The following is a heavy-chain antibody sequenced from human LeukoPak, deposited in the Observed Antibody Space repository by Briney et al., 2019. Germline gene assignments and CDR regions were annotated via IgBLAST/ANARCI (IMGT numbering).Heavy chain of an antibody. CDR1: GGSISSSNYY. CDR3: ARRYYYDSSGYYNP. D-gene: IGHD3-22*01. Sequence: PSETLSLTCTVSGGSISSSNYYWGWIRQPPGKGLEWIGSIYYTGSTYYNPSLKSRVTISVDTSKNQFSLRLSSVTAADTAVYYCARRYYYDSSGYYNPWGQGTLVTVSS. V-gene: IGHV4-39*07. J-gene: IGHJ5*02. CDR2: IYYTGST.